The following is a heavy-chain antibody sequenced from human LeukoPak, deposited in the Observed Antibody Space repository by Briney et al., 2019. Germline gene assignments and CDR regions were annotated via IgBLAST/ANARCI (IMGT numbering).Heavy chain of an antibody. D-gene: IGHD1-26*01. CDR3: AGDPPTTNYT. Sequence: SVKVSCKASGGTFSGNVISWVRPAPGQGLEWMGRIIPILAIVTYAQKFRGRVTLTADTSTSTAYMELSSLRSEDTAVYYCAGDPPTTNYTWGQGTLVTVSS. CDR2: IIPILAIV. CDR1: GGTFSGNV. V-gene: IGHV1-69*04. J-gene: IGHJ5*02.